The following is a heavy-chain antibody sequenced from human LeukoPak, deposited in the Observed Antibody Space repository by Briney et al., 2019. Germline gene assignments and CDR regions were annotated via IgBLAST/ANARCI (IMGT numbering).Heavy chain of an antibody. J-gene: IGHJ4*02. CDR3: AKGTTYYYDSSGYYYPDY. V-gene: IGHV3-23*01. D-gene: IGHD3-22*01. CDR2: ISGSGGST. Sequence: SGGSLRLSCAASGFTFSNAWMSWVRQAPGKGLEWVSAISGSGGSTYYADSVKGRFTISRDNSENTLYLQMNSLRAEDTAVYYCAKGTTYYYDSSGYYYPDYWGQGTLVTVSS. CDR1: GFTFSNAW.